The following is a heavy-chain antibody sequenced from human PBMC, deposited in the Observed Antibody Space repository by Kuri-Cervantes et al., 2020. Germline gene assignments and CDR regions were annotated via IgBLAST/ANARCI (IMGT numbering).Heavy chain of an antibody. D-gene: IGHD3-22*01. CDR1: GYSFTRYW. Sequence: GGSLRLSCKGSGYSFTRYWIGWVRQMPGKGLEWMGIIYPGDSDARYSPSFQGHVTMSADKSISTVYLHWTSLKASDTAMYYCARRDHDYDGSDFIRGALDTWGQGTMVTVSS. CDR2: IYPGDSDA. CDR3: ARRDHDYDGSDFIRGALDT. J-gene: IGHJ3*02. V-gene: IGHV5-51*01.